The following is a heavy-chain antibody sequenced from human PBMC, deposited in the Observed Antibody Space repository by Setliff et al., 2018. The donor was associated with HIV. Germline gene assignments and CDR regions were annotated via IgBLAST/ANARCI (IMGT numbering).Heavy chain of an antibody. Sequence: GESLKISCQGLRYSFTSYWVAWVRQMSGKGLEWMGIIYPGDSDTRYSPSFQGQVTISADKSISTAYLQWSSLKASDTDMYYCARPREFYYDSSGYADSFDFWGQGTMVTVSS. V-gene: IGHV5-51*01. CDR3: ARPREFYYDSSGYADSFDF. CDR2: IYPGDSDT. CDR1: RYSFTSYW. D-gene: IGHD3-22*01. J-gene: IGHJ3*01.